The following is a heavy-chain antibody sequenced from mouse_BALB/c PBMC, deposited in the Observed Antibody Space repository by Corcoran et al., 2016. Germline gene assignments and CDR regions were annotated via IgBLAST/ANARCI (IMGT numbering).Heavy chain of an antibody. CDR1: GFNLKDTY. Sequence: EVQLQQSGAELVKPGASVKLSCTAPGFNLKDTYRHWVKQRPEQGLEWIGRIDPANGNTKYDPKFQGKATITADTSSNTAYLQLSSLTSEDTAVYYCANWDWYFDVWGAGTTVTVSS. CDR2: IDPANGNT. D-gene: IGHD4-1*01. V-gene: IGHV14-3*02. CDR3: ANWDWYFDV. J-gene: IGHJ1*01.